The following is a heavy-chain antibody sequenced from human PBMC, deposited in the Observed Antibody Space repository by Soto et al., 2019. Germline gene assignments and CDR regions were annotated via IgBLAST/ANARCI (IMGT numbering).Heavy chain of an antibody. CDR1: GGSFSGYY. J-gene: IGHJ4*02. CDR2: INHSGST. CDR3: ARDPRRLWFGELSWYFDY. D-gene: IGHD3-10*01. Sequence: QVQLQQWGAGLLKPSETLSLTCAVYGGSFSGYYWSWIRQPPGKGLEWIGEINHSGSTNYNPSLKSRVTISVDTSKNQFSLKLSSVTAADTAVYYCARDPRRLWFGELSWYFDYWGQGTLVTVSS. V-gene: IGHV4-34*01.